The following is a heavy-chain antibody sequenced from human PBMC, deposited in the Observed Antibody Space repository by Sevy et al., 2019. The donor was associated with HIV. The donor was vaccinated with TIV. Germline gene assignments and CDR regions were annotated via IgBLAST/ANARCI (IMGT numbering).Heavy chain of an antibody. J-gene: IGHJ6*02. D-gene: IGHD5-12*01. Sequence: GSLRLSCAASGFTFNSYWMSWVRQAPGKGLEWVANIKQDGSEKYYVDSVKGRFTISRDNSQNSLFLQMNTLRAEDTAVYYCAREGSPYDTYYYYYGMDVWGQRTTVTVSS. CDR3: AREGSPYDTYYYYYGMDV. CDR1: GFTFNSYW. CDR2: IKQDGSEK. V-gene: IGHV3-7*01.